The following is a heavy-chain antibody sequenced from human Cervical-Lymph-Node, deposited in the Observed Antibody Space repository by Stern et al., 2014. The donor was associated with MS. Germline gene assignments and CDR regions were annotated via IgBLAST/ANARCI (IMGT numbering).Heavy chain of an antibody. J-gene: IGHJ4*02. V-gene: IGHV3-23*04. D-gene: IGHD2-15*01. CDR1: GFIFSSYD. CDR2: ISGSGHRT. CDR3: AKVAPEGGIDY. Sequence: VQLVQSGGGLVQPGGALRLSCAASGFIFSSYDMSWVRQASGKVMEWGSDISGSGHRTYYADFVKGRVNISRDNCKTKLYLQMNSLRAEDTAVYYCAKVAPEGGIDYWGQGTLVTVSS.